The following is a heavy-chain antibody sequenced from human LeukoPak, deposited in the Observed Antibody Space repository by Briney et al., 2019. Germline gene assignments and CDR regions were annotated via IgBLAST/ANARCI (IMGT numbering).Heavy chain of an antibody. CDR3: ARGRLSGPGYCSGGSCLYDFDY. J-gene: IGHJ4*02. CDR2: IKHSGRN. Sequence: PSQSLSLTYAVYGGSFSGYYWSCVRLPPGKWREWHGEIKHSGRNTKTPSRKGRVTISVDTSKNQFSLKLSSVTAADTAVYYCARGRLSGPGYCSGGSCLYDFDYWGQGTLVTVSS. V-gene: IGHV4-34*01. CDR1: GGSFSGYY. D-gene: IGHD2-15*01.